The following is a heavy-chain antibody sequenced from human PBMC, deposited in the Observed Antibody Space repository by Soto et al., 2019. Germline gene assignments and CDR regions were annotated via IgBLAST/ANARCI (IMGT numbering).Heavy chain of an antibody. Sequence: EVQLVESGGGLVQPGGSLKLSCAASGFSFSGSAIHWVRQASGKGLEWVGRIRSRADSYATSYTASVKGRFTVSRDDSQKTAYLQMSNLKAEDTAVYHCSRVITTTTSYAFDIWGQGTLVTVSS. CDR2: IRSRADSYAT. V-gene: IGHV3-73*01. CDR1: GFSFSGSA. CDR3: SRVITTTTSYAFDI. D-gene: IGHD1-20*01. J-gene: IGHJ3*02.